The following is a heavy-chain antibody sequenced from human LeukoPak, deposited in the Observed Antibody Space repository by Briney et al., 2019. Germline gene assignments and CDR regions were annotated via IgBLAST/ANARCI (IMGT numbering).Heavy chain of an antibody. CDR3: ARASITILGVVKNWFDP. D-gene: IGHD3-3*01. J-gene: IGHJ5*02. CDR2: INAGNGNT. Sequence: ASVKVSCKASGYTFTSYAMHWVRQAPGQRLEWMGWINAGNGNTKYSQKFQGRVTITRDTSASTAYMELSSLRSEDTAVYYCARASITILGVVKNWFDPWGQGTLVTVSS. V-gene: IGHV1-3*01. CDR1: GYTFTSYA.